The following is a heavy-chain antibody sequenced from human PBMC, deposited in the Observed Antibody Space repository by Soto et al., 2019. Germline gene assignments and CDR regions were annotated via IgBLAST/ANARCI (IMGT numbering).Heavy chain of an antibody. V-gene: IGHV4-59*01. CDR1: GGSISSYY. Sequence: QVQLQESGPGLVKPSETLSLTCTVSGGSISSYYWNWIRQPPGKGLEWIGYIYYSGSTNYNPSLMSTVTISVDTSKNHFSLKLSSVPAADTAVYYCALALILTGYYIRDAFDIWGQGTMVTVSS. D-gene: IGHD3-9*01. J-gene: IGHJ3*02. CDR3: ALALILTGYYIRDAFDI. CDR2: IYYSGST.